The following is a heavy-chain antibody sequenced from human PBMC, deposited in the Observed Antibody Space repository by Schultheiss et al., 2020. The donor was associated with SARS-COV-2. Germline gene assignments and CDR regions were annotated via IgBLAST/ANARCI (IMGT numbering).Heavy chain of an antibody. D-gene: IGHD2-15*01. CDR3: VRDRSWWTPYNCFDL. CDR1: GFTFGTYN. J-gene: IGHJ5*02. V-gene: IGHV3-21*01. CDR2: IRSSGRDI. Sequence: GGSLRLSCAASGFTFGTYNMHWVRQAPGKWLEFVASIRSSGRDIYYADSMQGRFTVARDNANNSLYLQMHSLRAEDTAVYYCVRDRSWWTPYNCFDLWGRGTLVTVAS.